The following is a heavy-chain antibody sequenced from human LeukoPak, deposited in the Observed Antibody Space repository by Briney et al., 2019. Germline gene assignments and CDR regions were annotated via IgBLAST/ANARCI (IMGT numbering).Heavy chain of an antibody. CDR2: ISSSGSTI. CDR3: ARGRSVLAAALNY. J-gene: IGHJ4*02. Sequence: GGSLRLSCAASGFTFSDYYMSRIRRAPGKGLEWVSYISSSGSTIYYADSVKGRFTISRDNAKNSLYLQMNSLRAEDTAVYYCARGRSVLAAALNYWGQGTLVTVSS. D-gene: IGHD2-15*01. CDR1: GFTFSDYY. V-gene: IGHV3-11*04.